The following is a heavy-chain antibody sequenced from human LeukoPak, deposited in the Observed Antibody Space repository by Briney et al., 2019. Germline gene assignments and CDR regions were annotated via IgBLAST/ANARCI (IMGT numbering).Heavy chain of an antibody. V-gene: IGHV1-2*02. Sequence: ASVKVSCKASGYTFTGYYMHWVRQAPGQGLEWMGGINPNSGGTKYAQKFQGRVTMTRDTSISTAYMELSRLRSDDTALYYCAKDGEIYYGSGSYFDYWGQGTLVTVSS. CDR2: INPNSGGT. J-gene: IGHJ4*02. D-gene: IGHD3-10*01. CDR3: AKDGEIYYGSGSYFDY. CDR1: GYTFTGYY.